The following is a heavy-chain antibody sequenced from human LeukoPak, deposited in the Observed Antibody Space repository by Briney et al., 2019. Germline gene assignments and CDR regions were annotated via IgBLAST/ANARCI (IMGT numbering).Heavy chain of an antibody. CDR3: AKSYFDSSGFSHDAFDI. CDR2: ISGSGGST. CDR1: GFTLSTYA. J-gene: IGHJ3*02. Sequence: GGSLRLSCSASGFTLSTYAMNWLRQAPGTGLEWVSGISGSGGSTHYADTVKGRFSISRDSSKNTLYLQVNSLRAEDTAIYYCAKSYFDSSGFSHDAFDIWGQGTMVTVSS. D-gene: IGHD3-22*01. V-gene: IGHV3-23*01.